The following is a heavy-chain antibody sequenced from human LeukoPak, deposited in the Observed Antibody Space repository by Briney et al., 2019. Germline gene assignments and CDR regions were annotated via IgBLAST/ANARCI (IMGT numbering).Heavy chain of an antibody. J-gene: IGHJ6*02. V-gene: IGHV3-66*02. CDR3: AKEPSGWYGYYYYGMDV. CDR2: IYSGGST. Sequence: QPGGSLRLSCAASGFTVSSNYMSWVRQAPGKGLEWVSLIYSGGSTYYADSVKGRFTIPRDNSKNTLYLQMNSLRAEDTAVCYCAKEPSGWYGYYYYGMDVWGQGTTVTVSS. D-gene: IGHD6-19*01. CDR1: GFTVSSNY.